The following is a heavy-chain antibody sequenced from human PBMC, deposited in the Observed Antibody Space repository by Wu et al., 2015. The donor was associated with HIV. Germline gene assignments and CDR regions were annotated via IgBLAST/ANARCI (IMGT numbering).Heavy chain of an antibody. CDR3: ARQAHNYDSSAYRSFDI. CDR1: GYTFTGYY. D-gene: IGHD3-22*01. CDR2: INPNSGGT. J-gene: IGHJ3*02. V-gene: IGHV1-2*02. Sequence: QVQLVQSGAEVKKPGASVKVSCKASGYTFTGYYMHWVRQAPGQGLEWMGWINPNSGGTNYAQKFQGRVTMTRDTSISTAYMELSRLRSDDTAVYYCARQAHNYDSSAYRSFDIWGPGTVVIVSS.